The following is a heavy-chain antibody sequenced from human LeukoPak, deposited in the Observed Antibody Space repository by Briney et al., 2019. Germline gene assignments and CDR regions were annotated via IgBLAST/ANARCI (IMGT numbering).Heavy chain of an antibody. CDR1: GFTLTELY. Sequence: ASGKAFCQVSGFTLTELYIHRVRQAPGKGDGWVGGFDPEDGETIYAQKFQGRVTMTEDTSTDTAYMELSSLRSEATAVYYCATDLFGQLAMDVWGKGTTVTVSS. D-gene: IGHD6-6*01. J-gene: IGHJ6*03. V-gene: IGHV1-24*01. CDR3: ATDLFGQLAMDV. CDR2: FDPEDGET.